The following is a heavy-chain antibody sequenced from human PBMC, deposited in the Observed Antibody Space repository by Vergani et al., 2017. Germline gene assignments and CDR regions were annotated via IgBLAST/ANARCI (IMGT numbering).Heavy chain of an antibody. J-gene: IGHJ3*02. CDR3: AREGQKDDYSNYRDAFDI. CDR1: GGTFSSYA. CDR2: IIPIFGTA. Sequence: QVQLVQSGAEVKKPGSSVKVSCKASGGTFSSYAISWVRQAPGQGLEWMGGIIPIFGTANYAQKFQGIVTITADESTSTAYMELSSLRSEDTAVYYCAREGQKDDYSNYRDAFDIWGQGTMVTVSS. V-gene: IGHV1-69*01. D-gene: IGHD4-11*01.